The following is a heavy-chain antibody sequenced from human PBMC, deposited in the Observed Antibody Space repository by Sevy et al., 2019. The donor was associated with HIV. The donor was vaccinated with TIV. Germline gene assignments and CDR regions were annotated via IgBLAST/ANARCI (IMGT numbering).Heavy chain of an antibody. CDR3: AKDQRGYLDY. CDR2: VRYSGRDK. Sequence: GGSLRLSCAASGFTFSSYGMHWVRQAPGRGLEWVAFVRYSGRDKYYADSVKGRFTISRDYSKNTLYLEMNSLRAEDTAFYYCAKDQRGYLDYWGQGTLVTVSS. CDR1: GFTFSSYG. D-gene: IGHD6-25*01. V-gene: IGHV3-30*02. J-gene: IGHJ4*02.